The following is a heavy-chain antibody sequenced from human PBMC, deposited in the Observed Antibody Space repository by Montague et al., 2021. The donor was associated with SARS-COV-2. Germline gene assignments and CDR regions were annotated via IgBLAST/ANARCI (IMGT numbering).Heavy chain of an antibody. D-gene: IGHD3-22*01. CDR3: ARDSGYYDSSGYSYDALDI. J-gene: IGHJ3*02. CDR1: GGSISSGGYY. Sequence: TLSLTCTVSGGSISSGGYYWSWIRQHPGKGLEWIGYIYHTGSTHYNPSLKSRVTISKETSKNHFSLNLSSVTAADSAVYYCARDSGYYDSSGYSYDALDIWGQGTRVTVSS. CDR2: IYHTGST. V-gene: IGHV4-31*03.